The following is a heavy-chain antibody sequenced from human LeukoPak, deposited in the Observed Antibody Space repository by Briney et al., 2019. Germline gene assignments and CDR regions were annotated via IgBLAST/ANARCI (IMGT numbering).Heavy chain of an antibody. CDR1: GGSFSGYY. CDR2: INHSGST. D-gene: IGHD1-26*01. Sequence: SETLSLTCAVYGGSFSGYYWSWIRQPPGKELEWIGEINHSGSTNYNPSLKSRVTISVDTSKNQFSLRLSSVTAADTAMYYCARRRRIVGATPGAFDTWGQGTMVTVSS. V-gene: IGHV4-34*01. J-gene: IGHJ3*02. CDR3: ARRRRIVGATPGAFDT.